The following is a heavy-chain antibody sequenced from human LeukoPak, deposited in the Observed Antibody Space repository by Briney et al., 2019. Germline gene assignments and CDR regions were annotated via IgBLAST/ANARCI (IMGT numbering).Heavy chain of an antibody. CDR1: GFTFNNYV. D-gene: IGHD6-19*01. V-gene: IGHV3-30*02. J-gene: IGHJ4*02. Sequence: GGSLRLSCAASGFTFNNYVMSWVRQAPGKGLDWVTFIRSDGSNKYYADSVKGRFTVSRDNSKNTMYLQMDSLRPEDTAVYYCATDRAGWQPNFWGQGTLVTVSS. CDR2: IRSDGSNK. CDR3: ATDRAGWQPNF.